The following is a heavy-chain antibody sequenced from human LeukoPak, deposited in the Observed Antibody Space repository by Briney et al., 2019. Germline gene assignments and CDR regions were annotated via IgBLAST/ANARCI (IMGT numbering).Heavy chain of an antibody. CDR3: AKFSSGAFDY. V-gene: IGHV3-23*01. Sequence: PGRSLRLSCAASGFTFSSYAMNWVRQAPGKGLEWVSLISVSGPNTYYADSVKGRFTISRDNSKNTLYLQMNSLRVEDTAIYYCAKFSSGAFDYWGQGTLVTVSS. D-gene: IGHD6-25*01. J-gene: IGHJ4*02. CDR2: ISVSGPNT. CDR1: GFTFSSYA.